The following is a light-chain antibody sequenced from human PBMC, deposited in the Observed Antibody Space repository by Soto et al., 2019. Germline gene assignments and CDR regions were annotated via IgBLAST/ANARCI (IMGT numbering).Light chain of an antibody. CDR2: AAS. Sequence: DLQSNQSPSSLSASVGDRATTTWRASQGISNFLAWYQQKPGKVPNLLIYAASTLRSGVPSRFSGSGSGADFTLTSSSLQPEDVATYYCQKYNSAPKTFGQGTKVEIK. CDR1: QGISNF. CDR3: QKYNSAPKT. V-gene: IGKV1-27*01. J-gene: IGKJ1*01.